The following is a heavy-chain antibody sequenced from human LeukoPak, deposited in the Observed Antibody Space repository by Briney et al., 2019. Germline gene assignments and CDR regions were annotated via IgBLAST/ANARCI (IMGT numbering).Heavy chain of an antibody. D-gene: IGHD2-21*02. CDR3: ARDLVVVVTVNAEYFQH. CDR1: GYTFTGYY. J-gene: IGHJ1*01. CDR2: INPNSGGT. Sequence: ASVKVSCKASGYTFTGYYMHWVRRAPGQGLEWMGWINPNSGGTNYAQKFQGRVTMTRDTSISTAYMELSRLRSDDTAVYYCARDLVVVVTVNAEYFQHWGQGTLVTVSS. V-gene: IGHV1-2*02.